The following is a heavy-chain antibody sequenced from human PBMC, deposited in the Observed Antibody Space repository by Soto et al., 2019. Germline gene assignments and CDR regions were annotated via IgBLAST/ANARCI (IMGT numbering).Heavy chain of an antibody. J-gene: IGHJ4*02. CDR3: ARSDGRY. V-gene: IGHV4-59*01. CDR2: IYYSGST. CDR1: GGSISSYH. Sequence: QVQLQESGPGLVKPSETLSLTCTVSGGSISSYHWSWIRQPPGKGLEWIGYIYYSGSTNYNPSLKSRVTISVDTSKTQFSLKLSSVTAADTAVYYCARSDGRYWGQGTLVTVSS.